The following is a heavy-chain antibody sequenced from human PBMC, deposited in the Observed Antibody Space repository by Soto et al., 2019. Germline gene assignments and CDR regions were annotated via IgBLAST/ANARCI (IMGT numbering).Heavy chain of an antibody. D-gene: IGHD6-13*01. CDR1: GYSISSGYY. CDR2: IYHSGST. J-gene: IGHJ5*02. V-gene: IGHV4-38-2*01. CDR3: ARGSIAAAGRGDWFDP. Sequence: SSETLSLTCAVSGYSISSGYYWGWIRRPPGKGLEWIGSIYHSGSTYYNPSLKSRVTISVDTSKNQFSLKLSSVTAADTAVYYCARGSIAAAGRGDWFDPWGQGTLVTVSS.